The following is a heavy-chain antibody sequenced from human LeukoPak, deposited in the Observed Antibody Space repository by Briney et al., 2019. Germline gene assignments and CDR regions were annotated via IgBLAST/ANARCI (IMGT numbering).Heavy chain of an antibody. CDR1: GGSISSGSYY. D-gene: IGHD2-2*01. Sequence: SETLSLTCTVSGGSISSGSYYWSWIRQPAGKGLEGIGRIYTSGSTNYNPSLKSRVTISVDRSKNQFSVRRSAVTPADTAVYYCARARIVVVPAAKERFDYWGPRTLVTVSS. V-gene: IGHV4-61*02. J-gene: IGHJ4*02. CDR3: ARARIVVVPAAKERFDY. CDR2: IYTSGST.